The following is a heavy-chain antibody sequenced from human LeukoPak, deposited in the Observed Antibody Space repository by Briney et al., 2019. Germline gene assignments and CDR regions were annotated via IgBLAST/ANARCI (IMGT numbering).Heavy chain of an antibody. CDR3: ARDSFDAYSSSWDQFDY. CDR1: GGSISSYY. J-gene: IGHJ4*02. CDR2: ISYSGST. D-gene: IGHD6-13*01. Sequence: PSETLSLTCTVSGGSISSYYWSWIRRPPGKGLEWIGYISYSGSTNYNPSLKSRVTISVDTSKNQFSLKLSSVTAADTAVYYCARDSFDAYSSSWDQFDYWGQGTLVTVSS. V-gene: IGHV4-59*01.